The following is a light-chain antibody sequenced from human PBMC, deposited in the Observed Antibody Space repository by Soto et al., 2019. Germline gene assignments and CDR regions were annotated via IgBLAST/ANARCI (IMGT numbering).Light chain of an antibody. CDR2: DVS. Sequence: QSALTQPASVSGSPGQSITISCTGTSSDVGGYNYVSWYQQHPGKAPKLMIYDVSNRPSGVSNRFSGSKSGNTASLTISGIQAEDEADYYCSSYTSSSTYVLGTGTKLTVL. CDR3: SSYTSSSTYV. V-gene: IGLV2-14*01. CDR1: SSDVGGYNY. J-gene: IGLJ1*01.